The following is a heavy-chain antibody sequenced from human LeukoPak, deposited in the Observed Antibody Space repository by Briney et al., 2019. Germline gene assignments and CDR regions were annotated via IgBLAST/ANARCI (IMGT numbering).Heavy chain of an antibody. CDR2: TYYRSKWDN. J-gene: IGHJ5*02. V-gene: IGHV6-1*01. CDR3: ARENYWIGP. Sequence: SQTLSLTCAISGDSVSSNNTTWDWVRQSPSRGLEWLGRTYYRSKWDNDYATSVKSRITINADTSKNQFSLQLNSVTPEDTAVYYCARENYWIGPWGQGTLVTVSS. CDR1: GDSVSSNNTT.